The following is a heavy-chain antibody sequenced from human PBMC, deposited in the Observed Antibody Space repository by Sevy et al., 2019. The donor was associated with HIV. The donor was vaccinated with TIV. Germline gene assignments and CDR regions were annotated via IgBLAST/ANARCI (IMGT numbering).Heavy chain of an antibody. J-gene: IGHJ6*02. Sequence: GGSLRLSCAASRFTFSSYWMSWVRQAPGKGLEWVANINQDGSEKYHLDSVKGRFTISRDNAKNSLYLQMNSLRAEDSSVYFCARFSSIYYDRGYFYAMDVWGQGTTVTVSS. D-gene: IGHD3-22*01. CDR1: RFTFSSYW. CDR2: INQDGSEK. CDR3: ARFSSIYYDRGYFYAMDV. V-gene: IGHV3-7*01.